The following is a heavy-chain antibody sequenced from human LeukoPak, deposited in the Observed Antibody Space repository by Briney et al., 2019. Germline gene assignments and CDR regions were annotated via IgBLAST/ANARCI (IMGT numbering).Heavy chain of an antibody. J-gene: IGHJ6*03. V-gene: IGHV3-23*01. Sequence: GGSLRLSCAASGFTFSSYAMSWVRQAPGKGLEWVSAISGSGGSTYYADSVKGRFTISRDNSKNTLYLQMNSLRAEDTAVYYCAKSVSAVVVAVLTESYHYYYMDVWGKGTTVTVSS. CDR2: ISGSGGST. CDR3: AKSVSAVVVAVLTESYHYYYMDV. CDR1: GFTFSSYA. D-gene: IGHD2-15*01.